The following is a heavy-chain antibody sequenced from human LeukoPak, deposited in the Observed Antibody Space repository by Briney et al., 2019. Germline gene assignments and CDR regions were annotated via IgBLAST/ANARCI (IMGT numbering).Heavy chain of an antibody. D-gene: IGHD6-13*01. V-gene: IGHV4-34*01. Sequence: SETLSLTCAVYGGSFSGYYWSWIRQPPGKGLEWIGEINHSGSTNYNPSLKSRVTISVDTSKNQFSLKLSSVTAADTAVYYCTRSGLVSGSWFFSRIDYWGQGTLVTVSS. J-gene: IGHJ4*02. CDR1: GGSFSGYY. CDR2: INHSGST. CDR3: TRSGLVSGSWFFSRIDY.